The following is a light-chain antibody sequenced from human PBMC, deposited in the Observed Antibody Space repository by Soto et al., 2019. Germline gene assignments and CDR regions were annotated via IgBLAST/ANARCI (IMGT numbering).Light chain of an antibody. CDR1: SSDVGGYNY. V-gene: IGLV2-8*01. CDR2: EVN. J-gene: IGLJ1*01. CDR3: SSYAGSSNV. Sequence: QSVLTQPPSASGSPGQSGAISCTGTSSDVGGYNYVSWYQQHPGKAPKLMIYEVNKRPSGVPDRFSGSKSGNTASLTVSGIQAEDEADYYCSSYAGSSNVFGTGTQLTVL.